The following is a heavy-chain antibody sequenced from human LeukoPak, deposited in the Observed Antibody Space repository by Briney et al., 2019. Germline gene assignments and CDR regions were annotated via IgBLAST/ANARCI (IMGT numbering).Heavy chain of an antibody. CDR1: GYTFTSYY. V-gene: IGHV1-46*01. D-gene: IGHD2/OR15-2a*01. Sequence: GASVTVSCTASGYTFTSYYMHWVRQAPGQGLEWMGIINPSGGSTSYAQKFQGRVTITADESTSTAYMELSSLRSEDTAVYYCARETFPSNFDYWGQGTLVTVSS. J-gene: IGHJ4*02. CDR2: INPSGGST. CDR3: ARETFPSNFDY.